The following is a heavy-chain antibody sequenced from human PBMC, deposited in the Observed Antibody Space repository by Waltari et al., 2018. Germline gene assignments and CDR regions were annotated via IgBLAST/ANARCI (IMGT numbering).Heavy chain of an antibody. D-gene: IGHD2-2*01. CDR3: ARNYALNWFDS. J-gene: IGHJ5*01. CDR2: VYSSGTT. V-gene: IGHV4-61*09. CDR1: GGSISRGIYY. Sequence: QVQLQESGPGSVKPSQTLSLTCTVPGGSISRGIYYWSWIRQPAGKGLEWIGYVYSSGTTNYNPSLKSRVAISVDTSKNQFSLKVNSVTAADTAVYYCARNYALNWFDSWGRGTLVTVSS.